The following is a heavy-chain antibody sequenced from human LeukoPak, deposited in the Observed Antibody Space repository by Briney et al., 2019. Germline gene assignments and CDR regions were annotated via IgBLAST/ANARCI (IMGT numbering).Heavy chain of an antibody. J-gene: IGHJ4*02. D-gene: IGHD5-12*01. CDR1: GFTSGSYW. V-gene: IGHV3-7*01. CDR2: IKQDGSEK. Sequence: PGGSPRLSCAASGFTSGSYWMTWVRQAPGKGLEWVANIKQDGSEKYYVDSVKGRFTISRDNAKNSLYLQMNSLRAEDTAVYYCATTMRRDYWGQGTPVTVSS. CDR3: ATTMRRDY.